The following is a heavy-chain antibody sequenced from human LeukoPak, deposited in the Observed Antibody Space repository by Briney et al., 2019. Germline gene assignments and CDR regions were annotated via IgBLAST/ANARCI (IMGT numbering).Heavy chain of an antibody. Sequence: GGSLRLSCGVSGFTFSSYWLHWVRQALGVGLEWLSRINSDGSRTDYADSVKGRFTISRDNSKNTLSVQMNSLRVQDTAVYYCVRDADWSFDYWGQGTLLTVSS. J-gene: IGHJ4*02. CDR3: VRDADWSFDY. CDR1: GFTFSSYW. D-gene: IGHD3-9*01. V-gene: IGHV3-74*01. CDR2: INSDGSRT.